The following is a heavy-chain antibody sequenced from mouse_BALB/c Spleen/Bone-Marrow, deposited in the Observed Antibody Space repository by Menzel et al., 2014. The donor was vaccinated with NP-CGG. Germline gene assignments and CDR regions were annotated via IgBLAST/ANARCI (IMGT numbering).Heavy chain of an antibody. CDR3: ARLNYYGNLFV. Sequence: EVKLMESGGGLVQPGGSLKLSCAASGLDFSRYWMSWVRQVPGKGLEWIGEINPDSSTINYTPSLKDKFIISRDNAKNTLYLQMSKVRSEDTALYYCARLNYYGNLFVWGAGTTVTVSS. V-gene: IGHV4-1*02. J-gene: IGHJ1*01. CDR2: INPDSSTI. CDR1: GLDFSRYW. D-gene: IGHD1-1*01.